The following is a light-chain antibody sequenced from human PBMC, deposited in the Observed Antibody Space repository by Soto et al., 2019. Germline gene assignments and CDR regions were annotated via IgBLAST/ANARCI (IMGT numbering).Light chain of an antibody. CDR3: QVWDSSSDHPVV. V-gene: IGLV3-21*04. CDR1: NIGSKS. CDR2: YDS. Sequence: SYERTQPPSVSVAPGKTARRTCGGNNIGSKSVHWYQQKPGQAPVLVIYYDSDRPSGIPERFSGSNSGNTATLTISRVEAGDEADYYCQVWDSSSDHPVVFGGGTKLTVL. J-gene: IGLJ2*01.